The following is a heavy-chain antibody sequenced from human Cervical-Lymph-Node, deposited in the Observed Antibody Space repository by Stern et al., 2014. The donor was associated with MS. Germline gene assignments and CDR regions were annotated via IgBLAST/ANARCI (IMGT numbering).Heavy chain of an antibody. J-gene: IGHJ3*02. D-gene: IGHD3-10*01. CDR3: ARIKRWFGELSSGDAFDI. CDR1: EFSYSNDKMG. V-gene: IGHV2-26*02. CDR2: IFSNEER. Sequence: QITLKESGPALVNPSETLTLTCTFSEFSYSNDKMGVSWIRQPPGKAPEWLAHIFSNEERFYSPSLESRLTISKDTSKSQVVLTMANMDPVDTAAYYCARIKRWFGELSSGDAFDIWGQGTMVTVST.